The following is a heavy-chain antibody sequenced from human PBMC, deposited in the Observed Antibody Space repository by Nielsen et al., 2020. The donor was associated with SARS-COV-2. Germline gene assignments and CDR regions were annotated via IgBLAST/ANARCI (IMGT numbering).Heavy chain of an antibody. CDR2: IYYSGST. J-gene: IGHJ6*02. D-gene: IGHD4-17*01. CDR1: GGSISTYY. V-gene: IGHV4-59*01. CDR3: ARSFGDYEGGTYYYYYGMDV. Sequence: SETLSLTCTVSGGSISTYYWNWIRQPPGKGLEWIGYIYYSGSTKYNPSLKSRVTVSLDTSKNQFSLKLSSATAADTAVYYCARSFGDYEGGTYYYYYGMDVWGQGTTVTVSS.